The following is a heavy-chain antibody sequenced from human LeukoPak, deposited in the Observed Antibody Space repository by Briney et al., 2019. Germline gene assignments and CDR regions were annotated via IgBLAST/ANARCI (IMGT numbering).Heavy chain of an antibody. CDR2: IYYSGST. J-gene: IGHJ4*02. CDR1: DGSISSYY. V-gene: IGHV4-59*05. CDR3: ARLTNYDFWSGLGIYFDY. Sequence: SETLSLTCTVSDGSISSYYWSWIRQPPGKGLEWIGSIYYSGSTYYNPSPKSRVTISVDTSKNRFSLKLSSVTAADTAVYYCARLTNYDFWSGLGIYFDYWGQGTLVTVSS. D-gene: IGHD3-3*01.